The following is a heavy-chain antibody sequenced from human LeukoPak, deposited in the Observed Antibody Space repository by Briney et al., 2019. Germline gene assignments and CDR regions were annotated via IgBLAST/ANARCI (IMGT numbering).Heavy chain of an antibody. Sequence: GGSLRLSRAASGFTLSSYGMHWVRQAPRKGLEWVAVIWYDGSNKYYADSVKGRFTISRDNSKNTLYLQMNSLRAEDTAVYYCARDFYYDILTGDYYYGMDVWGQGTTVTVSS. D-gene: IGHD3-9*01. V-gene: IGHV3-33*01. CDR3: ARDFYYDILTGDYYYGMDV. J-gene: IGHJ6*02. CDR1: GFTLSSYG. CDR2: IWYDGSNK.